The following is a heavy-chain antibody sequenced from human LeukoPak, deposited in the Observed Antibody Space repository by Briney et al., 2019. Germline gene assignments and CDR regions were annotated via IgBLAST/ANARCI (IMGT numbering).Heavy chain of an antibody. D-gene: IGHD3-10*02. Sequence: PSETLSPTCTVSGGSISSSSYYWGWIRQPPGKGLEWIGSIYYSGSTYYNPSLKSRVTISVDTSKNQFSLKLSSVTAADTAVYYCARMFGELSHGMDVWGQGTTVTVSS. CDR3: ARMFGELSHGMDV. CDR2: IYYSGST. J-gene: IGHJ6*02. CDR1: GGSISSSSYY. V-gene: IGHV4-39*07.